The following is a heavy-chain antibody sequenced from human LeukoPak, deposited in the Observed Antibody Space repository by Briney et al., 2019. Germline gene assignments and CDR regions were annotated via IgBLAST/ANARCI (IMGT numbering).Heavy chain of an antibody. V-gene: IGHV4-59*01. D-gene: IGHD3-16*01. CDR3: ARASSTFYYGMDV. Sequence: SETLSLTCTVSGGSISSYYWRWLRQAPGKGVEGVGYIYYSGSTNYNPSLKSRVTISVDTSKNQFSLKLSSVTAADTAVYYCARASSTFYYGMDVWGQGTTVTASS. CDR1: GGSISSYY. J-gene: IGHJ6*02. CDR2: IYYSGST.